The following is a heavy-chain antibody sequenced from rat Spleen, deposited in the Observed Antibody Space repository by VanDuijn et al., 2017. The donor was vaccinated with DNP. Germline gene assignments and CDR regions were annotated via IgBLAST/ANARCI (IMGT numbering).Heavy chain of an antibody. V-gene: IGHV5-7*01. CDR1: GFTFSDYS. D-gene: IGHD1-12*01. CDR2: IVYDGSSS. J-gene: IGHJ4*01. CDR3: ARHGEPYHNAMDA. Sequence: EVQLVESGGGLVQPERSLKLSCAASGFTFSDYSMAWVRQAPKKGLEWVATIVYDGSSSFYGDSVTGRFTVSRDNAKNTLYLQMDSLRSEDTATYYCARHGEPYHNAMDAWGQGTSVTVSS.